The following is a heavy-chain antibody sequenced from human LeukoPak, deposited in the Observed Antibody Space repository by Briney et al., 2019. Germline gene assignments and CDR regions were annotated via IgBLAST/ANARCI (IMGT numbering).Heavy chain of an antibody. J-gene: IGHJ3*02. Sequence: PGGSLRLSCAASGFIFSNYDMSWVRQAPGKGLEWVACIGGSGGAILYADSAKGRFTISRDNSKSTLYLQMNSLRADDTALYFCAKWMSRIQAFDIWGQGTMVTVS. V-gene: IGHV3-23*01. CDR2: IGGSGGAI. D-gene: IGHD5-12*01. CDR3: AKWMSRIQAFDI. CDR1: GFIFSNYD.